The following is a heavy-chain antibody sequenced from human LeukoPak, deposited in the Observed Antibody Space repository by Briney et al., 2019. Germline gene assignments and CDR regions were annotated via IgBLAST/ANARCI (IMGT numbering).Heavy chain of an antibody. J-gene: IGHJ4*02. D-gene: IGHD5-18*01. Sequence: GGSLRLSCVASGITFSSYWMSWVRQAPGKGLEWAANIKKDGSEKYYVDSVKGRFTISRDNAKTSLYLQMNSLRAEDTAVYYCARALSGVTGYTYGRGIDYWGQGTLVTVSS. CDR3: ARALSGVTGYTYGRGIDY. CDR2: IKKDGSEK. CDR1: GITFSSYW. V-gene: IGHV3-7*01.